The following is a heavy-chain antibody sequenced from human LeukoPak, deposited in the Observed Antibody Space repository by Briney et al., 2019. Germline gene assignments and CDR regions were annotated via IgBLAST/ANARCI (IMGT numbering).Heavy chain of an antibody. J-gene: IGHJ3*02. Sequence: SVKVSCKTSGVPFSSYPISWVRQAPGQGLVWMGGIIPVFGIVNYAQKFQGRVTITADKSTSTAYMELSSLRSEDTAVYYCARVTVAGPGTFDIWGQGTMVTVSS. CDR1: GVPFSSYP. CDR3: ARVTVAGPGTFDI. CDR2: IIPVFGIV. V-gene: IGHV1-69*10. D-gene: IGHD6-19*01.